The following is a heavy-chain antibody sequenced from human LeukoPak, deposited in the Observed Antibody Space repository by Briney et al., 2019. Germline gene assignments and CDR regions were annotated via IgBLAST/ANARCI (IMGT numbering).Heavy chain of an antibody. Sequence: GGSLRHSCAASGFTLSSYWMTWVRQAPGKGLEWVANINQDGSEKYYVDSVKCRFTISRDNAKNSLYLQMNSLRAEDTAVYSCARDIGPFCSGDSCYSVPYYWGQGTLVTVSS. CDR3: ARDIGPFCSGDSCYSVPYY. V-gene: IGHV3-7*04. CDR1: GFTLSSYW. J-gene: IGHJ4*02. CDR2: INQDGSEK. D-gene: IGHD2-15*01.